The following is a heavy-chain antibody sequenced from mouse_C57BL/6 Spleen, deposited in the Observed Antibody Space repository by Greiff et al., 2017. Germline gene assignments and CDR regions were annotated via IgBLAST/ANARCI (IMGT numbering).Heavy chain of an antibody. CDR1: GYSFTDYN. Sequence: VQLQQSGPELVKPGASVKISCKASGYSFTDYNMNWLKQSNGKSLEWIGVINHNYGTTSYNQKFKGKATVTVDQSSSKAYMQRNSLTSEDSAVYDCARDYSHYDMDDRGQGTSVTVSS. CDR2: INHNYGTT. V-gene: IGHV1-39*01. J-gene: IGHJ4*01. CDR3: ARDYSHYDMDD. D-gene: IGHD2-12*01.